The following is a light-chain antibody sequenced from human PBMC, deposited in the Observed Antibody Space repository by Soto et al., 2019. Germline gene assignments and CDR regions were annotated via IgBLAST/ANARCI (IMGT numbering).Light chain of an antibody. CDR2: VAS. CDR1: QSVRNY. J-gene: IGKJ5*01. CDR3: QQYNNWPNT. Sequence: EIVFTQSPATLSASPGERATLSCRASQSVRNYLAWYQQKPGQAPRLLIYVASTRATGIPARFSGSGSGTEYTLIISNLQAEDSAVYYCQQYNNWPNTFGQGTRLEI. V-gene: IGKV3D-15*01.